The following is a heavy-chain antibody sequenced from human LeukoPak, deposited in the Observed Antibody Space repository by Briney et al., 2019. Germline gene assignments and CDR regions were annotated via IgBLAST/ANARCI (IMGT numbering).Heavy chain of an antibody. J-gene: IGHJ4*02. V-gene: IGHV3-30*18. CDR3: AKAGRLRTSLDY. CDR1: GFTFSDPY. D-gene: IGHD1-1*01. CDR2: ISYDGSNK. Sequence: GGSLRLSCEASGFTFSDPYMSWVRQAPGKGLEWVAVISYDGSNKYYADSVKGRFTISRDNSKNTLYLQMNSLRAEDTAVYYCAKAGRLRTSLDYWGQGTLVTVSS.